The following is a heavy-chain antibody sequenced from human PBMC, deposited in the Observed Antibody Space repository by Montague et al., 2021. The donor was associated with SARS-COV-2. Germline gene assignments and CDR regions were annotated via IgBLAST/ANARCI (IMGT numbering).Heavy chain of an antibody. Sequence: SETLSLTCTVSGVSILSGSYYGNWIRQPSGSGLEWLGLIYNNDATAYNPSHRGRVTIAVHTSKNQFSLRLHSVTAADTAIYYCAREVPAAAGYFLRWGQG. J-gene: IGHJ1*01. CDR3: AREVPAAAGYFLR. V-gene: IGHV4-39*07. CDR1: GVSILSGSYY. D-gene: IGHD2-2*01. CDR2: IYNNDAT.